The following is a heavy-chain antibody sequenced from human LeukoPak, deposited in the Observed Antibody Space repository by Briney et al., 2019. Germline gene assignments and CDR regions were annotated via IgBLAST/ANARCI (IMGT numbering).Heavy chain of an antibody. CDR1: GFTFSSYE. CDR3: ARANNDILTGYYIPYDY. J-gene: IGHJ4*02. CDR2: ISSSGSTI. D-gene: IGHD3-9*01. V-gene: IGHV3-48*03. Sequence: PGGSPRLSCAASGFTFSSYEMNWVRQAPGKGLEWVSYISSSGSTIYYADSVKGRFTISRDNAKNSLYLQMNSLRAEDTAVYYCARANNDILTGYYIPYDYWGQGTLVTVSS.